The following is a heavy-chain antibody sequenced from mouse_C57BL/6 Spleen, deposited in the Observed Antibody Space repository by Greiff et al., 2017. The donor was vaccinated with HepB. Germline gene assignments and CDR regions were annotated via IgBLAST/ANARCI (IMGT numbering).Heavy chain of an antibody. D-gene: IGHD4-1*01. CDR3: ARRQLTGTRGYFDV. V-gene: IGHV5-6*02. J-gene: IGHJ1*03. Sequence: EVKLVDSGGDLVKPGGSLKLSCAASGFTFSSYGMSWVRQTPDKRLEWVATISSGGSYTYYPDSVKGRFTISRYNAKNTLYLQMSSLKSEDTAMYYCARRQLTGTRGYFDVWGTGTTVTVSS. CDR1: GFTFSSYG. CDR2: ISSGGSYT.